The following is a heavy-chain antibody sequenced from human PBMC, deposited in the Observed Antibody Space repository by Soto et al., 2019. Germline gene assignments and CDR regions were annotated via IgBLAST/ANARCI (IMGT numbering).Heavy chain of an antibody. J-gene: IGHJ4*02. Sequence: GGSLRLSCVASGFTFSSYSMVWVRQAPGKGLEWISYIFVSSTTIYYADSVKGRFTVSRDNAQNSLFLLMNSLRAEDTAVYYCARDLAENYDSSGYYDYWGQGTLVTVSS. D-gene: IGHD3-22*01. CDR3: ARDLAENYDSSGYYDY. V-gene: IGHV3-48*04. CDR1: GFTFSSYS. CDR2: IFVSSTTI.